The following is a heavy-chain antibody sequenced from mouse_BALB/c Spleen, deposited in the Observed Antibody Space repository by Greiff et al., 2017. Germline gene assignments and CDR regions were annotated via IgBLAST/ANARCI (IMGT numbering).Heavy chain of an antibody. CDR3: ARHRPDYFDY. J-gene: IGHJ2*01. CDR2: ISNGGGST. V-gene: IGHV5-12-2*01. Sequence: DVQVVESGGGLVQPGGSRKLSCAASGFTFSSYTMSWVRQTPEKRLEWVAYISNGGGSTYYTDTVKGRFTISRENAKNTLYLQMSSLKAEDTAMYYCARHRPDYFDYWGQGTTLTVSS. CDR1: GFTFSSYT.